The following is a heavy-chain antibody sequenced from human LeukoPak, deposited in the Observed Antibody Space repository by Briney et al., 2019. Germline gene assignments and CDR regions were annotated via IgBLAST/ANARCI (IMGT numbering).Heavy chain of an antibody. D-gene: IGHD2-15*01. V-gene: IGHV1-2*02. J-gene: IGHJ4*02. CDR2: INPNSGGT. CDR1: GSTFTTYY. Sequence: SVKVSCQASGSTFTTYYMHWVRQAPGQGLEWMGWINPNSGGTNYAQKFQGRVTVTRDTSISTAYMELSRLTSDDTAVYYCARDGGLDYWGQGTLVTVSS. CDR3: ARDGGLDY.